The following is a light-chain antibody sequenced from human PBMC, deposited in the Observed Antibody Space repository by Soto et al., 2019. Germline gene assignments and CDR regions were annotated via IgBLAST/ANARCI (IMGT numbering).Light chain of an antibody. J-gene: IGLJ2*01. Sequence: QSVLTQPPSVSGAPGQRVTISCTGSSSNIGAGYDVHWYQQLPGTAPKLLIYGNSNRPSGVPDRFSGSKSGTSASLAITWLQAEDEAYYDCTSYDSSLSGVVFGGGTKVTVL. V-gene: IGLV1-40*01. CDR2: GNS. CDR1: SSNIGAGYD. CDR3: TSYDSSLSGVV.